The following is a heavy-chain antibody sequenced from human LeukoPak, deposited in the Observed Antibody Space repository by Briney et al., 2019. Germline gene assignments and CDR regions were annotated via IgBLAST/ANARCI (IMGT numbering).Heavy chain of an antibody. CDR2: IYYSGST. V-gene: IGHV4-39*07. D-gene: IGHD3-22*01. J-gene: IGHJ5*02. CDR1: GGSISSSSYY. Sequence: PSETLSLTCTVSGGSISSSSYYWGWIRQPPGKGLEWIGSIYYSGSTYYNPSLKSRVTISVDTSKNQFSLKLSSVTAADTAVYYCARERHAYYYDSSGSTPNNWFDPWGQGTLVTVSS. CDR3: ARERHAYYYDSSGSTPNNWFDP.